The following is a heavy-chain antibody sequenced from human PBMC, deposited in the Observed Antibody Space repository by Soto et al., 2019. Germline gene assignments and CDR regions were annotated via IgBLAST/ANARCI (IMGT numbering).Heavy chain of an antibody. CDR2: ANAYNGNT. J-gene: IGHJ4*02. Sequence: QVQLVQSGAEVKKPGASLKVSCKASGDTFTSYGISWVRQAPRQGLEWRGWANAYNGNTKYAQKFPGRVTRTTDTSTSTAYMELRSMRYADTALYYCQRESVSGRTGFDYWVQGTLFPFS. CDR3: QRESVSGRTGFDY. V-gene: IGHV1-18*01. CDR1: GDTFTSYG. D-gene: IGHD6-19*01.